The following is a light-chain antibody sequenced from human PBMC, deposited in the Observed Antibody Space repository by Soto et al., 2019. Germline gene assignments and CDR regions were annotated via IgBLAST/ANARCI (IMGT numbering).Light chain of an antibody. V-gene: IGLV2-23*02. CDR3: CSYAGSSTLYV. CDR2: EVN. J-gene: IGLJ1*01. CDR1: SSDIGTYNL. Sequence: QSVLTQPASVSGSPGQSITISCTGTSSDIGTYNLVSWYQQHPGKAPKLMIYEVNKRPSGVSYRFSGSKSGNTASLTISGLQAEDEADYYCCSYAGSSTLYVFGTGTKVTVL.